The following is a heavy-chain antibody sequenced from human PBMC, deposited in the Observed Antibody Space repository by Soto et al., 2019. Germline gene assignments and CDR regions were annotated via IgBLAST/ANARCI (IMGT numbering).Heavy chain of an antibody. J-gene: IGHJ4*02. CDR1: GFTFSNHW. Sequence: EVHLVESGGGLVQPGGSLRLSCAASGFTFSNHWMHWVRQAPGKGLVWVSHLKSDGSTTIYADSVKGRFTISRDNAKNTLYVQMNSLRPEDTAVYYCARGGGSGNPAFDYWGQGTLVTVPS. CDR2: LKSDGSTT. CDR3: ARGGGSGNPAFDY. V-gene: IGHV3-74*01. D-gene: IGHD2-15*01.